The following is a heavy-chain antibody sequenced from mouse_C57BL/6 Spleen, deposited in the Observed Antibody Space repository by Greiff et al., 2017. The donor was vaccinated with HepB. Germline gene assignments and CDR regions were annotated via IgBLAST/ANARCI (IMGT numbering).Heavy chain of an antibody. CDR3: ARGMDSPSWFAY. V-gene: IGHV1-64*01. J-gene: IGHJ3*01. CDR2: IHPNSGST. Sequence: QVHVKQPGAELVKPGASVKLSCKASGYTFTSYWMHWVKQRPGQGLEWIGMIHPNSGSTNYNEKFKSKATLTVDKSSSTAYMQLSSLTSEDSAVYYCARGMDSPSWFAYWGQGTLVTVSA. D-gene: IGHD2-12*01. CDR1: GYTFTSYW.